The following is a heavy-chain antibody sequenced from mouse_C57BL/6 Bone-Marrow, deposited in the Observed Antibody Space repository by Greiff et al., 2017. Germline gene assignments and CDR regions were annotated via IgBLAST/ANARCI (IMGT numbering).Heavy chain of an antibody. J-gene: IGHJ2*01. CDR1: GYTFTSYW. V-gene: IGHV1-61*01. Sequence: QVQLQQPGAELVRPGSSVKLSCKASGYTFTSYWMDWVKQRPGQGLEWIGNIYPSDSETHYNQKFKDKATLTVDKSSSTAYMRLSSLTSEDSAVYYCARGSHGYLPYWGQGTTLTVSA. CDR3: ARGSHGYLPY. CDR2: IYPSDSET. D-gene: IGHD2-2*01.